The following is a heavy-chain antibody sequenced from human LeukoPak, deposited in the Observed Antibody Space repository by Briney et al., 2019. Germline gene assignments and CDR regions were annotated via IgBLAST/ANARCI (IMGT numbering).Heavy chain of an antibody. CDR1: GFTFSSYS. CDR2: ISSSSSYI. D-gene: IGHD6-19*01. CDR3: ARAGSSGWYEIDY. Sequence: GGSLRLSCAASGFTFSSYSMNWVRQAPGKGLEWVSSISSSSSYIYYADSVKGRLTISRDNAKNSLYLQMNSLRAEDTAVYYCARAGSSGWYEIDYWGQGTLVTVSS. V-gene: IGHV3-21*01. J-gene: IGHJ4*02.